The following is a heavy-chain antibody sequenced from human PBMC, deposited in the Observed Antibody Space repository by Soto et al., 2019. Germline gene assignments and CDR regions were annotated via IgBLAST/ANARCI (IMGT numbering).Heavy chain of an antibody. CDR2: IWYDGSNT. Sequence: QVQLVESGGGVVQPGRSLRLSCAASGFTFSSYGMHWVRQAPGKGLEWVAVIWYDGSNTYYADSVQGRFTISRDKSKNTLYLQMNSLRAEDTAVYYCARDGYCSGGSCYSVPVFDYWGQGTLVTVSS. CDR3: ARDGYCSGGSCYSVPVFDY. D-gene: IGHD2-15*01. J-gene: IGHJ4*02. CDR1: GFTFSSYG. V-gene: IGHV3-33*01.